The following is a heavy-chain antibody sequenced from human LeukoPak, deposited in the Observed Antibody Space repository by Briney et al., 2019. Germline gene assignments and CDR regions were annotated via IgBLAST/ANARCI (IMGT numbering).Heavy chain of an antibody. CDR2: INHSGGT. Sequence: SETLSLTCAVYGGSFSGYYWSWIRQPPGKGLEWIGEINHSGGTNYNPSLKSRVTISVDTSKNQFSLKLSSVTAADTAVYYCARVAWIQLWLLMDSQGAFDIWGQGTMVTVSS. CDR3: ARVAWIQLWLLMDSQGAFDI. CDR1: GGSFSGYY. D-gene: IGHD5-18*01. J-gene: IGHJ3*02. V-gene: IGHV4-34*01.